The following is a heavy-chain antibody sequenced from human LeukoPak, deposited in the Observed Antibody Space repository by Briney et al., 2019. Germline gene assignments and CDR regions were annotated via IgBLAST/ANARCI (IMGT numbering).Heavy chain of an antibody. J-gene: IGHJ4*02. CDR1: GFTSSSYS. CDR3: AKEPRHCGGDCFSLLDS. D-gene: IGHD2-21*02. V-gene: IGHV3-23*01. CDR2: ISGSAGRT. Sequence: GGSLRLSCAASGFTSSSYSMSWVRQAPGKGLEWVSLISGSAGRTYYADSVKGRFTISRDNSKNTLYLQMSSLRAEDTAVYYCAKEPRHCGGDCFSLLDSWGQGTLVTVSS.